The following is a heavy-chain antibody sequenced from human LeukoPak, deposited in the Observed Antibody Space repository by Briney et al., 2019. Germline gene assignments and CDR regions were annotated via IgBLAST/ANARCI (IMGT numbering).Heavy chain of an antibody. D-gene: IGHD3-9*01. J-gene: IGHJ4*02. CDR1: GYTFTGYY. CDR3: ARAVVVGSQYDILTGYYGY. CDR2: INPNSGGT. Sequence: ASVKVSCKASGYTFTGYYMHWVRQAPGQGLEWMGWINPNSGGTNYARKFQGRVTMTRDTSISTAYMELSRLRSDDTAVYYCARAVVVGSQYDILTGYYGYWGQGTLVTVSS. V-gene: IGHV1-2*02.